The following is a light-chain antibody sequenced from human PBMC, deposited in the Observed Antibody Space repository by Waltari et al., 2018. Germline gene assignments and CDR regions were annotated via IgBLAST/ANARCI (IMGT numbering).Light chain of an antibody. CDR3: CSYAGSYTYV. V-gene: IGLV2-23*02. Sequence: QSALTQPASVSVSPGQSLTISCTGTSRDGGSDNPVSWYQQPPGKPPKIIIFEFSKRPSGVSNRFSGSKSGNTASLTISGLQAEDEADYYCCSYAGSYTYVFGSVTEVTVL. CDR2: EFS. CDR1: SRDGGSDNP. J-gene: IGLJ1*01.